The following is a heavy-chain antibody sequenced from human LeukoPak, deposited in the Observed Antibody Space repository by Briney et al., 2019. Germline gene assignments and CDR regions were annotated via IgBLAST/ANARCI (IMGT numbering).Heavy chain of an antibody. CDR2: IYDSGST. CDR3: ARGNPVATTGTKGGWFDP. V-gene: IGHV4-59*01. J-gene: IGHJ5*02. Sequence: SETLSLXCTVSGDSISSYYWSWIRQPPGKELEWIGYIYDSGSTNYNPSLKSRVTISLDTSKNQFSLKLRSVTAADTALYYCARGNPVATTGTKGGWFDPWGQGTLVTVSS. D-gene: IGHD1-1*01. CDR1: GDSISSYY.